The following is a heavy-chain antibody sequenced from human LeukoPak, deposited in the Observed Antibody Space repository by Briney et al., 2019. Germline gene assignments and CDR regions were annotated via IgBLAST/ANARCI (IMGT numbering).Heavy chain of an antibody. CDR1: GGSISPFY. J-gene: IGHJ4*02. V-gene: IGHV4-59*08. Sequence: PSEALSLTCTVSGGSISPFYWSWIRQPPGKGLEWIAYIYYSGSTAYNPALKSRAAISVDTSNNQVSLKLSSVTAADTAVYYCARHGYCSGGSCYWDYWGQGTLVTVSS. CDR2: IYYSGST. D-gene: IGHD2-15*01. CDR3: ARHGYCSGGSCYWDY.